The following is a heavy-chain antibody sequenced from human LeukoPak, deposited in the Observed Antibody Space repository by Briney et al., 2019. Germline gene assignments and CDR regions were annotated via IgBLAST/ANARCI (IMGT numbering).Heavy chain of an antibody. CDR1: GSSITVNYY. CDR3: ARDTGSGNYGMDV. Sequence: SETLSLTCTVSGSSITVNYYRGWIRQPPGGGLQWIGSIYHSGNSYHNPSLKSRLTMSVDTSKNQFTLNLTSVTAADTAVYYCARDTGSGNYGMDVWGQGTTVTVSS. J-gene: IGHJ6*02. V-gene: IGHV4-38-2*02. D-gene: IGHD3-10*01. CDR2: IYHSGNS.